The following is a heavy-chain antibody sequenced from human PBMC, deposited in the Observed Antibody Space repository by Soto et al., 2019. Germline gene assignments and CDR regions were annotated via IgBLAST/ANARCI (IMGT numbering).Heavy chain of an antibody. V-gene: IGHV4-59*01. CDR1: GGSISSYY. Sequence: PSETLSLTCTVSGGSISSYYWSWIRQPPGKGLEWIGYIYYSGSTNYNPSLKSRVTISVDTSKNQFSLKLSSVTAADTAVYYCARVEELYSRGYLGGFDSRGKGPLVTLSS. D-gene: IGHD5-18*01. CDR2: IYYSGST. CDR3: ARVEELYSRGYLGGFDS. J-gene: IGHJ5*01.